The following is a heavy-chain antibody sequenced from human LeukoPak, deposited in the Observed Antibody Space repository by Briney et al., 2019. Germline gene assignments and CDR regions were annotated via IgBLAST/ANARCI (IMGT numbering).Heavy chain of an antibody. Sequence: LRLSCAASGFTFSSYAMSWVRQAPGKGLEWVSDISGSGGSTYYADSVKGRLTIYRDNSKNTLYLQMNSLRAEDTAVYYCAKGGCSGGSCYFFDYRGQGTLVTVSS. V-gene: IGHV3-23*01. J-gene: IGHJ4*02. D-gene: IGHD2-15*01. CDR2: ISGSGGST. CDR1: GFTFSSYA. CDR3: AKGGCSGGSCYFFDY.